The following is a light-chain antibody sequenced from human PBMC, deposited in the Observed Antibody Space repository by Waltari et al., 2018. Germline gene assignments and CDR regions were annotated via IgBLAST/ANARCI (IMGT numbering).Light chain of an antibody. CDR3: AAWDDRLSGRV. CDR1: RSNIGSNY. V-gene: IGLV1-47*01. Sequence: QSVLTQPPSASGTPGQRVTISCSGTRSNIGSNYLYWYQQLPGTAPKLLIYRNNQRRSRVPDRFSVSQSGTSASLAICGLRSEGEADYYCAAWDDRLSGRVFGGGTKVTVL. J-gene: IGLJ3*02. CDR2: RNN.